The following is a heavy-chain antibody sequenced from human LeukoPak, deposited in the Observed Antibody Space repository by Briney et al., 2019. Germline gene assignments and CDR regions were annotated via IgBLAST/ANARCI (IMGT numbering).Heavy chain of an antibody. CDR2: NDRSGNT. D-gene: IGHD2-21*02. CDR1: GFTVNNHF. J-gene: IGHJ4*02. Sequence: GGSLRLSCVASGFTVNNHFMSWVRQAPGKGLEWVSLNDRSGNTYYADSVKGRFTISRDNSKNTLYLQMNSLRAEDTAVYFCARDVGGGDTFDYWGQGTLVTVSS. V-gene: IGHV3-66*03. CDR3: ARDVGGGDTFDY.